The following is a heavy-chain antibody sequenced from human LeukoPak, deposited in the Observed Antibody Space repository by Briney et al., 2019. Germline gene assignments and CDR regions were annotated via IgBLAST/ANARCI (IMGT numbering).Heavy chain of an antibody. CDR3: ARRRMGYYDTTPIDY. CDR1: LGSFSGYY. D-gene: IGHD3-22*01. V-gene: IGHV4-34*01. Sequence: PPETLSLTCALCLGSFSGYYWSWIRDPPRKGVEWMGEIKHSVSTNYNPSRKRRVNISVDESKNQFSLKLSSVTAADTAVYYCARRRMGYYDTTPIDYWGQGTLVTVSS. CDR2: IKHSVST. J-gene: IGHJ4*02.